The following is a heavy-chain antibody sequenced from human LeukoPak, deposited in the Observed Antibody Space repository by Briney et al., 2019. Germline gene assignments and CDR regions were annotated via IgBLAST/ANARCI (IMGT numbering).Heavy chain of an antibody. CDR2: KYARGNS. D-gene: IGHD2-15*01. Sequence: SETLSLTCTVSGGSISNYYWSRIRQPAGKGLEWIGRKYARGNSNYNPPVQSRVTMSVDTSKNQFSLKLRSVTAADTAVYYCARGRYCSADICTGGDSFDIWGQGTMVSVSS. J-gene: IGHJ3*02. V-gene: IGHV4-4*07. CDR3: ARGRYCSADICTGGDSFDI. CDR1: GGSISNYY.